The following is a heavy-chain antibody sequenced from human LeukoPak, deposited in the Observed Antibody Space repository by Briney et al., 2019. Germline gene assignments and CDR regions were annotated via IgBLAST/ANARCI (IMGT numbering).Heavy chain of an antibody. J-gene: IGHJ3*02. V-gene: IGHV3-23*01. CDR1: GFTFSSYA. Sequence: GGSLRLSCAASGFTFSSYAMSWVRQAPGKGLEWVSAISGGGGSTHYADSVKGRFTISRDNSKNTLYLQMNSLRVEDTAVYYCARASGGYGGDAFDIWGQGTMVTVSS. CDR2: ISGGGGST. CDR3: ARASGGYGGDAFDI. D-gene: IGHD4-23*01.